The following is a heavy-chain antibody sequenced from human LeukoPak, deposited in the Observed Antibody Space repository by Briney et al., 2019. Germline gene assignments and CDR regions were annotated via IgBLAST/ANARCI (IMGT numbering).Heavy chain of an antibody. CDR1: GFTFSGSA. V-gene: IGHV3-23*01. CDR3: STAAQG. CDR2: ISYSGANS. Sequence: GGSLRLSCAASGFTFSGSAMSWVRQAPGEGLEWVSLISYSGANSYYTDSVRGRFTISRDNSKDTLFLQMNSLRAEDTAVYYCSTAAQGWGQGTTVTVSS. J-gene: IGHJ6*02. D-gene: IGHD5-18*01.